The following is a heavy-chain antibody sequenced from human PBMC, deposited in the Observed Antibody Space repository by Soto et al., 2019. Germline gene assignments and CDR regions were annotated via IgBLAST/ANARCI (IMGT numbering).Heavy chain of an antibody. Sequence: SETLSLTCTVSGGSISSSSYYWGWIRQPPGKGLEWIAYIYYSGSPYYNPSLKSRVTISVDTSKNQFSLKLSSVTAADTAVYYCAVPAASVAGASGSYYYYGMDVWGQGTTVTVSS. J-gene: IGHJ6*02. CDR1: GGSISSSSYY. CDR2: IYYSGSP. D-gene: IGHD6-19*01. V-gene: IGHV4-39*01. CDR3: AVPAASVAGASGSYYYYGMDV.